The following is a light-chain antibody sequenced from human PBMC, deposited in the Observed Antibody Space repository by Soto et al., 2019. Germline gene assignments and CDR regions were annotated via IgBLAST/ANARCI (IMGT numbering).Light chain of an antibody. V-gene: IGKV3-20*01. CDR1: QSISSSY. J-gene: IGKJ1*01. CDR3: QQYGTSSWT. CDR2: GAS. Sequence: EIVLTQSPGTLSLSPGERATLSCRASQSISSSYLAWFQQKPGQAPRLLIYGASNRATGIPDRFSGSGSGTDFTLTISRLESEDFAVYYCQQYGTSSWTFGQGTKVEIK.